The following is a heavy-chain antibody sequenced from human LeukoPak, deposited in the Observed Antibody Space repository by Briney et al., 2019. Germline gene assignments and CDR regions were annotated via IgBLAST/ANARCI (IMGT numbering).Heavy chain of an antibody. CDR3: ARDSAGNDY. CDR2: IKQDGSEK. Sequence: GGSLRLSCAASGFTFSTYWMSWVRQAPGKGLEWVANIKQDGSEKYYVVSVKGRFTISRDNAKNSLYPQMNSLRAEDTAMYYCARDSAGNDYWGQGALVTVSS. J-gene: IGHJ4*02. D-gene: IGHD6-13*01. CDR1: GFTFSTYW. V-gene: IGHV3-7*01.